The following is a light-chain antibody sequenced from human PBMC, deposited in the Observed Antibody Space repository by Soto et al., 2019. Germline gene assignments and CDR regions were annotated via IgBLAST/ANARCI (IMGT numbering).Light chain of an antibody. CDR2: GTS. Sequence: EIVLTQSPGTLSLSPGERATLSFRASQSVPRSYLAWYQQKPGQAPSLLIYGTSSRATGIPDRFSGSGSGTDFTLTISRLEPEDFAVFYCQHYGSSPRTFGQGTKVDI. CDR1: QSVPRSY. J-gene: IGKJ1*01. V-gene: IGKV3-20*01. CDR3: QHYGSSPRT.